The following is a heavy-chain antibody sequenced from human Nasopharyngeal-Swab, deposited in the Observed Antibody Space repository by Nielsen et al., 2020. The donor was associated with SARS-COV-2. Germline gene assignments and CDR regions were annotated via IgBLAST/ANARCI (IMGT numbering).Heavy chain of an antibody. CDR1: GFTFSSYA. J-gene: IGHJ6*02. V-gene: IGHV3-30*04. CDR3: ARAQRVYSMDV. D-gene: IGHD6-25*01. Sequence: GESLKISCAASGFTFSSYAMHWVRQAPGKGLEWVAVISYDGSNKYYADSAKGRFTISRDNSKNTLYLQMNSLRAEDTAVYYCARAQRVYSMDVWGQGTTVTVSS. CDR2: ISYDGSNK.